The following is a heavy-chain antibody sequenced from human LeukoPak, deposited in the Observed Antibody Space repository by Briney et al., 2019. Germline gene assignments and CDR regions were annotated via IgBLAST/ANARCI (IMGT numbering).Heavy chain of an antibody. Sequence: PGGSLRLSCAASGFTFSSYAMHWVRQAPGKGLEWVANIKQDGSEKYYVDSVKGRFTISRDNAKNSLYLQLNSLRAEDTAVYYCARDEFMVRGVIGYWGQGTLVTVSS. J-gene: IGHJ4*02. CDR2: IKQDGSEK. CDR3: ARDEFMVRGVIGY. V-gene: IGHV3-7*03. D-gene: IGHD3-10*01. CDR1: GFTFSSYA.